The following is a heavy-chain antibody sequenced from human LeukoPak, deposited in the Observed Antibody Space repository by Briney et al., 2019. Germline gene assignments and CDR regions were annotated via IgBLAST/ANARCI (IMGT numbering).Heavy chain of an antibody. J-gene: IGHJ4*02. V-gene: IGHV3-30*02. CDR3: AKPSGSGVDY. CDR2: IRSDGYHT. Sequence: TGGSLRLSCGASGFFFDDYDMHWVRQAPGKGLEWVAFIRSDGYHTYYTDSVKGRFIITRDNFKNTLYLQMNSLRLEDMAVYYCAKPSGSGVDYWGRGTRVTVSS. CDR1: GFFFDDYD. D-gene: IGHD1-26*01.